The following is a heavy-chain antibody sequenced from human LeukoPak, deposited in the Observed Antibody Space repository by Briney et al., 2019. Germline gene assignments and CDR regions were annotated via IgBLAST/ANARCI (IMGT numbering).Heavy chain of an antibody. CDR2: ISGHGDIT. Sequence: PGGSLRLSCAASGFIFRNYGMNWVRQAPGKGLEWVSGISGHGDITYYADSVKGRFTISRDNSRNTVYLQMNSLRAEDTAVYYCAKDRIQPLKTYYFDYWGQGTLVTVSS. D-gene: IGHD5-18*01. V-gene: IGHV3-23*01. CDR3: AKDRIQPLKTYYFDY. J-gene: IGHJ4*02. CDR1: GFIFRNYG.